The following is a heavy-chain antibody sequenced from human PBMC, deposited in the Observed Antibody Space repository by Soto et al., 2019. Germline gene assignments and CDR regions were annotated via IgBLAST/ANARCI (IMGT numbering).Heavy chain of an antibody. D-gene: IGHD2-15*01. CDR3: GKVLVGATGHTDSDS. Sequence: WETLSLTCTVSGGSIYRSGYYWGWIRQPPGRGLEWIGNIDYNGVTYSNPSLKSRVTISRDTSKNQFSLKLTSVTAADTALYYCGKVLVGATGHTDSDSWGPGTLVTVSS. CDR2: IDYNGVT. V-gene: IGHV4-39*01. J-gene: IGHJ4*02. CDR1: GGSIYRSGYY.